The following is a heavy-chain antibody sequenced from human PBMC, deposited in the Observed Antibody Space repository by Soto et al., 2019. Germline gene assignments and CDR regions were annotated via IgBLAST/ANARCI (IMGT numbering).Heavy chain of an antibody. D-gene: IGHD3-9*01. CDR1: GFTFSSYG. CDR3: ARDRRYYDILTGYYTPAGWYFDL. V-gene: IGHV3-33*01. Sequence: VQLVESGGGVVQPGRSLRLSCAASGFTFSSYGMHWVRQAPGKGLEWVAVIWYDGSNKYYADSVKGRFTISRDNSKNTLYLQMNSLRAEDTAVYYCARDRRYYDILTGYYTPAGWYFDLWGRGTLVTVSS. CDR2: IWYDGSNK. J-gene: IGHJ2*01.